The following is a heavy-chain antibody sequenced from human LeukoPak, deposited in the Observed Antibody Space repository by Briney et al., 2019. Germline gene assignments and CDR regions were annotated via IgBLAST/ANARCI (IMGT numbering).Heavy chain of an antibody. CDR1: VASFSGRS. V-gene: IGHV4-34*01. CDR3: ARNLRMYYYGSGGCYFDY. D-gene: IGHD3-22*01. CDR2: IANNGGT. Sequence: SETLSLTCAVYVASFSGRSWSWIRQPPGKGLERIGYIANNGGTYYNPSLKSRVTISVATSKSQFSLRLTSVTAADTAVYYCARNLRMYYYGSGGCYFDYWGQGALVTVSS. J-gene: IGHJ4*02.